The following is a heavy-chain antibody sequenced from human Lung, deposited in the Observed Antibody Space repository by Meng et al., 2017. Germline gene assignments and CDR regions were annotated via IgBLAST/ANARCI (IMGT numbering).Heavy chain of an antibody. V-gene: IGHV4-34*01. CDR1: GGSFSDYY. D-gene: IGHD4-11*01. Sequence: GQLQQWGAGLLKPSETLSLTCVVSGGSFSDYYWSWIRQPPGKGLEWIGEINHSGSTNYNPSLESRATISVDTSQNNLSLKLSSVTAADSAVYYCARGPTTMAHDFDYWGQGTLVTGSS. J-gene: IGHJ4*02. CDR3: ARGPTTMAHDFDY. CDR2: INHSGST.